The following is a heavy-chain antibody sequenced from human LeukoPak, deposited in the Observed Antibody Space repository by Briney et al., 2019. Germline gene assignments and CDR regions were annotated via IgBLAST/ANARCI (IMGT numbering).Heavy chain of an antibody. CDR3: ARHFYGSGTYYHFDY. J-gene: IGHJ4*02. Sequence: ASVKVSCKASGYTLTSYYMHWVRQAPGQGLEWMGWISPYNDNTNYAQKLQGRATLTTDTSTSTAYMELRSLRSDDTAVYYCARHFYGSGTYYHFDYWGQGTLVTVSS. D-gene: IGHD3-10*01. CDR1: GYTLTSYY. V-gene: IGHV1-18*04. CDR2: ISPYNDNT.